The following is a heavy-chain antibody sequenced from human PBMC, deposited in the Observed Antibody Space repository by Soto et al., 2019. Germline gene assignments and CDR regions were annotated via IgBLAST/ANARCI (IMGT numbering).Heavy chain of an antibody. J-gene: IGHJ6*03. CDR1: GDTFSSYT. D-gene: IGHD2-15*01. Sequence: SVKVSCKASGDTFSSYTISWVRQAPGQGLEWMGRIIPILGIANYAQKFQGRVTITADKSTSTAYMELSSLRSEDTAVYYCAREACSGGSCYSYYNYYMDVLGKENTVTVSS. CDR2: IIPILGIA. CDR3: AREACSGGSCYSYYNYYMDV. V-gene: IGHV1-69*04.